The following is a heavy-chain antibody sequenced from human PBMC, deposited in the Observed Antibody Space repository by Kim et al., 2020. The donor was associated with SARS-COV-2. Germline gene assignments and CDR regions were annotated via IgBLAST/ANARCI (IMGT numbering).Heavy chain of an antibody. CDR2: INHSGST. Sequence: SETLSLTCAVYGGSFSGYYWSWIRQPPGKGLEWIGEINHSGSTNYNPSLKSRVTISVDTSKNHFSLKLSSVTAADTAVYYCARGRDIVVVPAAMIPFGWFDPWGQGTLVTVSS. J-gene: IGHJ5*02. D-gene: IGHD2-2*01. CDR1: GGSFSGYY. CDR3: ARGRDIVVVPAAMIPFGWFDP. V-gene: IGHV4-34*01.